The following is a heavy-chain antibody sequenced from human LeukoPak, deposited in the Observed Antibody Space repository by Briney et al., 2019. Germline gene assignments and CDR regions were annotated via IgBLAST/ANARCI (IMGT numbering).Heavy chain of an antibody. D-gene: IGHD6-6*01. CDR1: GFTFSSYA. Sequence: PGGSLRLSCAASGFTFSSYAMHWVRQAPVKGLEWVAVISYDGSNKYYADSVKGRFTISRDNSKNTLYLQMNSLRAEDTAVYYCATDYSSSPLGTSNFDYWGQGTLVTVSS. CDR3: ATDYSSSPLGTSNFDY. CDR2: ISYDGSNK. J-gene: IGHJ4*02. V-gene: IGHV3-30-3*01.